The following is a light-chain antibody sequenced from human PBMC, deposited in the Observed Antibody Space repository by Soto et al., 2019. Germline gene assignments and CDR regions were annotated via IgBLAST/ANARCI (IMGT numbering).Light chain of an antibody. CDR3: QQYNSYPWT. Sequence: DIQMTQSPSTLSASVGDRVTITCRASQSISSWLAWYQQKPGKAPKLLIYKASSLESGVPSRFSVSGSGTELTLTISSLQPDDFAPYYCQQYNSYPWTFGQGTKVEIK. J-gene: IGKJ1*01. CDR1: QSISSW. CDR2: KAS. V-gene: IGKV1-5*03.